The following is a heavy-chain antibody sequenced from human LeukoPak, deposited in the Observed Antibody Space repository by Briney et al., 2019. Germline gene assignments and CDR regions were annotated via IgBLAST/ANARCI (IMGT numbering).Heavy chain of an antibody. J-gene: IGHJ5*02. CDR1: GGSISSYY. D-gene: IGHD3-3*01. CDR3: ARGKRYYDFWSGYTDWFDP. Sequence: SESLSLTCTVSGGSISSYYWSWIRQPPGKGLEWIGYIYYNGSTNYNPSLKSRVTISVDTSKNQFSLKLSSVTAADTAVYYCARGKRYYDFWSGYTDWFDPWGQGTLVTVSS. CDR2: IYYNGST. V-gene: IGHV4-59*01.